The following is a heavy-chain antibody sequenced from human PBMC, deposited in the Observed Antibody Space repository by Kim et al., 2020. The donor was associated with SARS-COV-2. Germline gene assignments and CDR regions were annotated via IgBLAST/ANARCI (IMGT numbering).Heavy chain of an antibody. J-gene: IGHJ3*02. CDR3: ARDRGTSQQWLDRVGAFDI. Sequence: SRVTISVDTSKNQFSLKLSSVTAADTAVYYCARDRGTSQQWLDRVGAFDIWGQGTMVTVSS. D-gene: IGHD6-19*01. V-gene: IGHV4-34*01.